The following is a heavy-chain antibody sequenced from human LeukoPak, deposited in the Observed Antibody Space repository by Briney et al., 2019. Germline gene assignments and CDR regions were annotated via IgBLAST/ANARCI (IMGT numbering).Heavy chain of an antibody. V-gene: IGHV1-69*05. CDR1: GGTFSSYA. J-gene: IGHJ4*02. D-gene: IGHD5-24*01. CDR2: IIPIFGTA. Sequence: ASVKVSCKASGGTFSSYAISWVRQAPGQGLEWMGGIIPIFGTANYAQKLQGRVTMTTDTSTSTAYMELRSLRSDDTAVYYCARGERWLPRSIRPPYYFDYWGQGTLVTVSS. CDR3: ARGERWLPRSIRPPYYFDY.